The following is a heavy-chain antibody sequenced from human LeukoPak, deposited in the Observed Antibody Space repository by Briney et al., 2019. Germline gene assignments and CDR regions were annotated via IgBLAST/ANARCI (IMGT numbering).Heavy chain of an antibody. D-gene: IGHD2-15*01. J-gene: IGHJ6*02. CDR1: GGSFSGYY. V-gene: IGHV4-34*01. Sequence: PSETLPLTCAVYGGSFSGYYWSWIRQPPGKGLEWIGEINHSGSTNYNPSLKSRVTISVDTSKNQFSLKLSSVTAADTAVYYCASGLRVVAAITSYYYGMDVWGQGTTVTVSS. CDR3: ASGLRVVAAITSYYYGMDV. CDR2: INHSGST.